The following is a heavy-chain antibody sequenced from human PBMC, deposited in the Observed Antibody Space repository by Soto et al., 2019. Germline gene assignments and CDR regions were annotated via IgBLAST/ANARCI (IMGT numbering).Heavy chain of an antibody. CDR3: ARGLFGGWYRSNWFDP. J-gene: IGHJ5*02. CDR1: GGSVSGYY. V-gene: IGHV4-34*01. CDR2: INHSGST. Sequence: SETLSLTCAVYGGSVSGYYWRWIRQPPGKGLEWIGEINHSGSTNYNPSLKSRVTISVDTSKNQFSLKLSSVTAADTAVYYCARGLFGGWYRSNWFDPWGQGTLVTV. D-gene: IGHD6-19*01.